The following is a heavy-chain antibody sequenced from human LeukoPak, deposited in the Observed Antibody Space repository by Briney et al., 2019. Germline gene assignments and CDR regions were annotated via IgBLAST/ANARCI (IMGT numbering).Heavy chain of an antibody. CDR1: GFTFSSYA. Sequence: GRSLRLSCAASGFTFSSYAMHWVRQAPGKGLEWVAVISYDGSNKYYADSVKGRFTIPRDNSKNTLYLQMNSMRAEDTAVYYCARFSQSKRQYDFWSGYYTGGWGYFDYWGQGTLVTVSS. CDR3: ARFSQSKRQYDFWSGYYTGGWGYFDY. J-gene: IGHJ4*02. D-gene: IGHD3-3*01. CDR2: ISYDGSNK. V-gene: IGHV3-30*01.